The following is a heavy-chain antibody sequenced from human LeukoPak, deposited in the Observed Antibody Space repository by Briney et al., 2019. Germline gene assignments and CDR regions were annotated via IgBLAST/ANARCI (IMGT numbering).Heavy chain of an antibody. D-gene: IGHD3-16*01. Sequence: ASVKVSCKASGYTFTSYDINWVRQATGQGLEWMGWMKPNSGNTGYAQKFQGRVTITRNTSISTAYMELSSLRSEDTAVYYCARFGGTNYYYYYMDVWGKGTTVTVSS. CDR1: GYTFTSYD. CDR3: ARFGGTNYYYYYMDV. V-gene: IGHV1-8*01. J-gene: IGHJ6*03. CDR2: MKPNSGNT.